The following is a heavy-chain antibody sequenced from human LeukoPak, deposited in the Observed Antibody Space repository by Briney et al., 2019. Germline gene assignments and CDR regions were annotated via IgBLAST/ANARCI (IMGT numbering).Heavy chain of an antibody. J-gene: IGHJ4*02. CDR3: GKWVRVTTGDY. Sequence: GGSLRVSCAASGFTFTSYAMSWVRQAPGKGLEWVSAISGSGGSTYYAHTVKGRFTISRDKSKITLYLQMNSLRAEDTAVYYCGKWVRVTTGDYWGQGTLVTVSS. V-gene: IGHV3-23*01. CDR1: GFTFTSYA. CDR2: ISGSGGST. D-gene: IGHD4-17*01.